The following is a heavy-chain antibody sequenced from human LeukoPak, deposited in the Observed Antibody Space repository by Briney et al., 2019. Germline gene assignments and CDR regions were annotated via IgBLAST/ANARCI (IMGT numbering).Heavy chain of an antibody. CDR3: ARDYCSSTSCLFDY. CDR2: INPNSGDT. D-gene: IGHD2-2*01. Sequence: ASVKVSCKASGYTFTGYHVHWVRQAPGQGLEWMGRINPNSGDTNYAQKFQGRVTMTRDTSISTAYMELSRLRSDDTAVYYCARDYCSSTSCLFDYWGQGTLVTVSS. CDR1: GYTFTGYH. J-gene: IGHJ4*02. V-gene: IGHV1-2*06.